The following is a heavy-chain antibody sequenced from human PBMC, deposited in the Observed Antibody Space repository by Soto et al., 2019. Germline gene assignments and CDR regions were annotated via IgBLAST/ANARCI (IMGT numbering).Heavy chain of an antibody. D-gene: IGHD3-16*01. Sequence: GGSLRLSCAASGFTFDDYAMYWVRQVPGKGLELVSGISWNSGRIGYADSVKGRFTISRDNAKNSLYLQMNSLRPEDTALYYCTKARLWGGDGYNSYYYNAMDVWGQGTTVTVSS. CDR3: TKARLWGGDGYNSYYYNAMDV. CDR1: GFTFDDYA. J-gene: IGHJ6*02. CDR2: ISWNSGRI. V-gene: IGHV3-9*01.